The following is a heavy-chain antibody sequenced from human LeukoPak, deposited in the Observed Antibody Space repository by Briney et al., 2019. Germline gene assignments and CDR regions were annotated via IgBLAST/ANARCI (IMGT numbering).Heavy chain of an antibody. J-gene: IGHJ1*01. Sequence: GASVKVSCKASGYTFTGYYMHWVRQAPGQELEWMGWINPNNGDTNFAQKFQGRVAMTRDTSMNTVYMELSSLRSDDTAVYYCARRGYEFSDLNNWGQGTLVTVSS. CDR1: GYTFTGYY. V-gene: IGHV1-2*02. D-gene: IGHD3/OR15-3a*01. CDR2: INPNNGDT. CDR3: ARRGYEFSDLNN.